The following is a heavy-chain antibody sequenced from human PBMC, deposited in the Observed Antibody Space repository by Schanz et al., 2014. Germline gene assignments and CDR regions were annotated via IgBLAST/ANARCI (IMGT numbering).Heavy chain of an antibody. V-gene: IGHV3-11*01. Sequence: QVHLVESGGGLVKPGGSLRLSCAASGFTFSDYYMTWIRQAPGKGLEWVSDISDSGDSTHYADSVKGRFTISRDNAKNSLFLQMNSLSAEDTAVYYCARGPSGRSWDACDYWGQGTLVTVSS. J-gene: IGHJ4*02. D-gene: IGHD2-15*01. CDR2: ISDSGDST. CDR1: GFTFSDYY. CDR3: ARGPSGRSWDACDY.